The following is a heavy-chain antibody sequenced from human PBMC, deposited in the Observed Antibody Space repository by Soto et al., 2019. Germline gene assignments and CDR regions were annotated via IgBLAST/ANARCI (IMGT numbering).Heavy chain of an antibody. CDR3: AREGVIIFGVLPHYSSFYMDA. CDR2: INSDGSST. V-gene: IGHV3-74*01. D-gene: IGHD3-3*01. CDR1: GFTFGSYW. Sequence: GGSLRLYCAASGFTFGSYWMHWVRQAPGKGLEWVSRINSDGSSTSYADSVKGRFTISRDNAKNTLYLQMNSLRAEDTAVYYCAREGVIIFGVLPHYSSFYMDAWGNGTTVSVSS. J-gene: IGHJ6*03.